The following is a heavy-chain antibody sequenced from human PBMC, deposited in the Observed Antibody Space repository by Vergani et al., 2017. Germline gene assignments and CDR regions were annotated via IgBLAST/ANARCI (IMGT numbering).Heavy chain of an antibody. CDR2: IIPIFGTS. D-gene: IGHD6-6*01. Sequence: QVQLVQSGAEVKKPGSSVKVSCKASGGTFSSYTINWVRQAPGQGLEWMGGIIPIFGTSNYAQKFQGRVTITADESTSTAYMELSSLRSEDTAVYNCATIGIAARRQRDYWGQGTLVTVSS. J-gene: IGHJ4*02. CDR1: GGTFSSYT. CDR3: ATIGIAARRQRDY. V-gene: IGHV1-69*01.